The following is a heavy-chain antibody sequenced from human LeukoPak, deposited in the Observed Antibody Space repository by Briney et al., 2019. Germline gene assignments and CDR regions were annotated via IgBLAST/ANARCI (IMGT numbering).Heavy chain of an antibody. V-gene: IGHV3-23*01. J-gene: IGHJ4*02. CDR3: AKSSGWYLSHKDYFDY. D-gene: IGHD6-19*01. Sequence: GGSLRLSCAASGFTFSSYAMNWVRQAPGKGLEWVSAISGSGGSTCYADSVRGRFTISRDNSKNTLYLQINSLRAEDTAVYYCAKSSGWYLSHKDYFDYWGQGTLVTVSS. CDR1: GFTFSSYA. CDR2: ISGSGGST.